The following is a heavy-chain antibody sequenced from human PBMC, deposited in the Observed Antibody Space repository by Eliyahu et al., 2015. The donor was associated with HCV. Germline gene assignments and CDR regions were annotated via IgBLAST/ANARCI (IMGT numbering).Heavy chain of an antibody. CDR2: ISYSGRT. J-gene: IGHJ6*02. CDR1: PDSLXAYS. Sequence: QVQLQESGPGLVKASETLSLTCNVSPDSLXAYSWSWIRQAPGKGLEWIGNISYSGRTNYSPSLNSRVTISVDTSKNQFSLELTSVTAADTAVYYCARVYADRAGQHGLDVWGQGTTVTVSS. CDR3: ARVYADRAGQHGLDV. V-gene: IGHV4-59*01. D-gene: IGHD2-2*02.